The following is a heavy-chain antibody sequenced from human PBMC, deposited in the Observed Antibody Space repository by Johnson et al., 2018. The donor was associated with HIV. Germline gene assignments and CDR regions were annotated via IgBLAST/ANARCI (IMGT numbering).Heavy chain of an antibody. V-gene: IGHV3-30*18. CDR3: AKAGQMVAATSAFDI. Sequence: QVQLVESGGGVVQPGRSLRLSCATSGFTFSNFGMHWVRQAPGKGLEWVAVISCDGSNKYYADSVKGRFTISRDNYKNTLYLQMNSLRAEDTAVYYCAKAGQMVAATSAFDIWGQGTMVTVSS. J-gene: IGHJ3*02. CDR1: GFTFSNFG. CDR2: ISCDGSNK. D-gene: IGHD2-15*01.